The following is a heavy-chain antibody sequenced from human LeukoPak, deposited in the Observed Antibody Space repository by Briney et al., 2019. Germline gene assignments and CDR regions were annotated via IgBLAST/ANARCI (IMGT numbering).Heavy chain of an antibody. Sequence: MASETLSLTCAVYGESLNYYYWSWIRQSPEKGLEWIGEVFDGKTTNYNPSPKSRVTISAVTSSNQFSLNLKSVTAADTAVYYCASGAWATRLHSWAQGTLVIVSS. CDR2: VFDGKTT. CDR3: ASGAWATRLHS. D-gene: IGHD5-24*01. J-gene: IGHJ4*02. V-gene: IGHV4-34*12. CDR1: GESLNYYY.